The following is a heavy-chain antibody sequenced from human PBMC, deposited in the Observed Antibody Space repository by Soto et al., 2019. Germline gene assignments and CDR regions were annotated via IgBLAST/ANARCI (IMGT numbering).Heavy chain of an antibody. V-gene: IGHV3-30*18. CDR2: ISHDGNDK. CDR1: GFTFSNFG. D-gene: IGHD3-3*01. J-gene: IGHJ4*02. CDR3: VKDFWRFGGGYDH. Sequence: QVQLVESGGGVVQPGRSLSLSCAASGFTFSNFGMHWVRQAPGKGLEWVAVISHDGNDKFYGDSVKGRFTIARDNSKNTLFLQMISLRPEDTALYYCVKDFWRFGGGYDHWGQGTLVSVSS.